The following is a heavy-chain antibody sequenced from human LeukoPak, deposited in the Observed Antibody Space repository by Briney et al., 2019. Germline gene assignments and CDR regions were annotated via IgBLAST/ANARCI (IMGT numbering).Heavy chain of an antibody. CDR1: GGSISSGDYY. CDR2: IYYSGST. V-gene: IGHV4-30-4*01. CDR3: ARGAYYDFWSGYYPSYYYYYGMDV. D-gene: IGHD3-3*01. Sequence: PSETLSLTCTVSGGSISSGDYYWSWIRQPPGKGLEWIGYIYYSGSTYYNPSLKSRVTISVDTSKNQFSLKLSSVTAADTAVYYCARGAYYDFWSGYYPSYYYYYGMDVWGQGTTVTVSS. J-gene: IGHJ6*02.